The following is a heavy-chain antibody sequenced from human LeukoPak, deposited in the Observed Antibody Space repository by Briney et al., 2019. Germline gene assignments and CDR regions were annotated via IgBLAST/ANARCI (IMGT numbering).Heavy chain of an antibody. J-gene: IGHJ4*02. V-gene: IGHV1-69*05. CDR3: ATRQTRRVGYNWAPSDY. Sequence: SVKVSCKASGGTFSSYAISWVRQARGQGLEWMGGIIPIFGTANYAQKFQGRVTITKDESTSTAYMELSSLRSEDTAAYYCATRQTRRVGYNWAPSDYWGQGTLVTVSS. CDR2: IIPIFGTA. D-gene: IGHD5-24*01. CDR1: GGTFSSYA.